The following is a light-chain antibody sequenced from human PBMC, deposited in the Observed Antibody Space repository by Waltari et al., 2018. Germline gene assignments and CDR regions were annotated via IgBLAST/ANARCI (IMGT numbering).Light chain of an antibody. CDR2: KAS. J-gene: IGKJ1*01. V-gene: IGKV1-5*03. Sequence: DIQMTQSPSTLSASVGDRVTITCRASQSISSWLAWYQQKPGKAPKLLIYKASSLESGVPSRFSVSGSGTEFTLTISSLQPDDFATYYCQQYNSYRETFGQGTKVEIK. CDR1: QSISSW. CDR3: QQYNSYRET.